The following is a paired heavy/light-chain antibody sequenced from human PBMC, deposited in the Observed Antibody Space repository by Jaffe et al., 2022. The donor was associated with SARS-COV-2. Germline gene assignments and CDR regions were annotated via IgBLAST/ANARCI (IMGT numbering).Heavy chain of an antibody. Sequence: EVQLVESGGGLVQPGGSLTLSCSASGFTFSNYDMSWVRQAPGKGLEWVSTISISGGSTFYADFVKGRFTISRENSKNTLYLQMNSLRVDDTAFYHCARKEAVMDNLDYWGQGTLVTVSS. CDR3: ARKEAVMDNLDY. V-gene: IGHV3-23*04. J-gene: IGHJ4*02. D-gene: IGHD3-16*01. CDR2: ISISGGST. CDR1: GFTFSNYD.
Light chain of an antibody. Sequence: EIVLTQSPGTLSLSPGEGATLSCRASQSVTGNHLAWYQQRPGQAPRVLIYGASKRATGIPVRFSGSGSGTEYTLTISRLEPEDFAVYYCQQYGGSSRTFGQGTKVEVK. CDR2: GAS. V-gene: IGKV3-20*01. CDR1: QSVTGNH. CDR3: QQYGGSSRT. J-gene: IGKJ1*01.